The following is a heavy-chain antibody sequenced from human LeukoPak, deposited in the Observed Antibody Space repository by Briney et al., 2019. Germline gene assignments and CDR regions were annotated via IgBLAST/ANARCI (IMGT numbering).Heavy chain of an antibody. D-gene: IGHD3-3*01. V-gene: IGHV3-30-3*01. CDR2: ISYDGSNK. CDR1: GFTFSSYA. Sequence: PGGSLRLSCAASGFTFSSYAMHWVRQAPGKGLEWVAVISYDGSNKYYEDSVKGRFTISRDNSKNTLYLQMNSLRAEDTAVYYCARGSYDFWSGYLDYWGQGTLVTVSS. CDR3: ARGSYDFWSGYLDY. J-gene: IGHJ4*02.